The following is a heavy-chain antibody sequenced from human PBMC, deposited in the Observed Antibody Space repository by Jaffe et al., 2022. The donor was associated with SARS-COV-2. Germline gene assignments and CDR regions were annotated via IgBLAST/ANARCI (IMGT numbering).Heavy chain of an antibody. Sequence: QVQLVESGGGVVQPGRSLRLSCAASGVTISGNAMHWVRQAPGKGLEWVASISYDGSTKFYAHSVEGRFTISRDNSKNTLNLQMNSLRPEDTAVYYCARDRGAVGAFPPDAFNMWGQGTMVTVSS. CDR1: GVTISGNA. CDR2: ISYDGSTK. CDR3: ARDRGAVGAFPPDAFNM. J-gene: IGHJ3*02. V-gene: IGHV3-30*04. D-gene: IGHD1-26*01.